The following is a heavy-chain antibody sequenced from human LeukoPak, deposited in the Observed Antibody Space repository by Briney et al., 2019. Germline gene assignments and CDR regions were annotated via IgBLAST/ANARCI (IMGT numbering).Heavy chain of an antibody. CDR3: ARLITSETTTYYSVFQY. J-gene: IGHJ4*02. V-gene: IGHV3-23*01. CDR1: GFTFSNYA. CDR2: ISGSGGNT. Sequence: GGSLRLSCAASGFTFSNYAMSWVRQAPGKGLEWISTISGSGGNTYYADSVKGRFTISGDISKNTLYLQMNSLRAEDTAVYYCARLITSETTTYYSVFQYWGQGALVTVSS. D-gene: IGHD3-10*02.